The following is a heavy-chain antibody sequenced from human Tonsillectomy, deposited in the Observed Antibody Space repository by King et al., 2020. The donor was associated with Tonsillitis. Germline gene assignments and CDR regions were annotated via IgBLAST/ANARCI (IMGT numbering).Heavy chain of an antibody. CDR1: GFTFSNCA. CDR2: IWYDGSNN. V-gene: IGHV3-33*08. CDR3: ARSQGSSGWGFDY. Sequence: VQLVESRGGVVQPGRSLRLSCAASGFTFSNCAMHWVRQAPGKGLEWVAVIWYDGSNNFHADSVKGRFIISRDNSKNILYLQMNSLRAEDTAMYYCARSQGSSGWGFDYWGQGTLVTVSS. J-gene: IGHJ4*02. D-gene: IGHD6-19*01.